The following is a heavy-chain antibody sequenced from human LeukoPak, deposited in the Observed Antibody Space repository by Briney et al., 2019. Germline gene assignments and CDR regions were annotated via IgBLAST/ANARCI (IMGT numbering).Heavy chain of an antibody. V-gene: IGHV1-69*13. CDR1: GGTFSSYA. CDR3: ARGVVGATTGAYSFDY. Sequence: GASVKVSCKASGGTFSSYAISWVRQAPGQGLEWMGGIIPIFGTANYAQKFLGRVTIIADESTSTAYMELSSLRSEDTAVYYCARGVVGATTGAYSFDYWGRGTLVTVSS. D-gene: IGHD1-26*01. J-gene: IGHJ4*02. CDR2: IIPIFGTA.